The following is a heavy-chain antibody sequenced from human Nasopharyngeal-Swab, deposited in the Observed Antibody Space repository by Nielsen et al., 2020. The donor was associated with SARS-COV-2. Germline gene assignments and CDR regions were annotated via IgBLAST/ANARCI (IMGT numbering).Heavy chain of an antibody. CDR3: VRDGALIQLWLLPHALDI. V-gene: IGHV3-11*04. Sequence: WIPQPPGKGLEWVSFISSSGSIAYYADSVKGRFTISRDNANNSLYLQMNSLRADDTAVYYCVRDGALIQLWLLPHALDIWGQGTLVTVSS. D-gene: IGHD5-18*01. CDR2: ISSSGSIA. J-gene: IGHJ3*02.